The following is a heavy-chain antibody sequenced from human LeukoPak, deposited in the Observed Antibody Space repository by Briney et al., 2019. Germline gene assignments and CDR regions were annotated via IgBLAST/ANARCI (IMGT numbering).Heavy chain of an antibody. Sequence: YETLSLTCTVSGGSISSYYWSWIRQPAGKGLEWIGRIYTSGSTNYNPSLKSRVTMSVDTSKNQFSLKLSSVTAADTAVYYCARVPRSGGYYYGMDVWGQGTTVTVSS. CDR2: IYTSGST. V-gene: IGHV4-4*07. CDR3: ARVPRSGGYYYGMDV. D-gene: IGHD3-10*01. J-gene: IGHJ6*02. CDR1: GGSISSYY.